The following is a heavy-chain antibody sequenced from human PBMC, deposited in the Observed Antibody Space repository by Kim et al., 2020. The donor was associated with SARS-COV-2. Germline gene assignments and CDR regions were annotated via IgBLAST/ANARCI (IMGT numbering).Heavy chain of an antibody. CDR2: IIPIFGTA. CDR1: GGTFSSYA. J-gene: IGHJ3*02. V-gene: IGHV1-69*13. D-gene: IGHD3-10*01. CDR3: ARDRHYYGSGSPFDAFDI. Sequence: SVKVYCKASGGTFSSYAISWVRQAPGQGLEWMGGIIPIFGTANYAQKFQGRVTITADESTSTAYMELSSLRSEDTAVYYCARDRHYYGSGSPFDAFDIWGQGTMVTVSS.